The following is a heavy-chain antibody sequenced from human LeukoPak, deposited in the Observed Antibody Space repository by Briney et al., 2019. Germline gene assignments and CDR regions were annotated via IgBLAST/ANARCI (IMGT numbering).Heavy chain of an antibody. CDR2: ISYDGSNK. CDR1: GFTFSSYG. CDR3: AKLYSSSWAFDY. V-gene: IGHV3-30*18. J-gene: IGHJ4*02. Sequence: PGGSLRLSCAASGFTFSSYGMHWVRQAPGKGLEWVAVISYDGSNKYYADSVKGRFTISRDNSKNTLYLQMNSLRAEDTAVYYCAKLYSSSWAFDYWGQGTLVTVSS. D-gene: IGHD6-13*01.